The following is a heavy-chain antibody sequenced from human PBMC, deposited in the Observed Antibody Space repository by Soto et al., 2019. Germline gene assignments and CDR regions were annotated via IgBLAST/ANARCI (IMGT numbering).Heavy chain of an antibody. V-gene: IGHV1-2*02. Sequence: VASVKVSCKASGYTFTAYYMHWVRQAPGQGLEWMGWVNPGNGTTSFAQKFQGRVTMTRDTSISTAYMELSGLRSDDTAMYYCASDTYANFGYWGQGTLVTVSS. CDR3: ASDTYANFGY. J-gene: IGHJ4*02. D-gene: IGHD2-8*01. CDR2: VNPGNGTT. CDR1: GYTFTAYY.